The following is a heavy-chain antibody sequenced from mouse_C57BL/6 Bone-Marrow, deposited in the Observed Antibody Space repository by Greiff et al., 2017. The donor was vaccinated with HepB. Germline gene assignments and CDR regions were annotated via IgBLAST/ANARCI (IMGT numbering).Heavy chain of an antibody. CDR2: IDPSDSET. CDR3: AREGGNYVGDYFDY. Sequence: VQLQQPGAELVRPGSSVKLSCKASGYTFTSYWMHWVKQRPIQGLEWIGNIDPSDSETHYNQKFKDKATLTVDKSSSTAYMQLSSLTSEDSAVYYCAREGGNYVGDYFDYWGQGTTLTVSS. J-gene: IGHJ2*01. V-gene: IGHV1-52*01. D-gene: IGHD2-1*01. CDR1: GYTFTSYW.